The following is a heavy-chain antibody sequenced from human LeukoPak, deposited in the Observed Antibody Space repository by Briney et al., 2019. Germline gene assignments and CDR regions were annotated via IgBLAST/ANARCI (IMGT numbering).Heavy chain of an antibody. Sequence: PSETLSLTCTVSGGSISSYYWGWIRQPPGKGLEWIGYIYYSGSTNYNPSLKSRVTISVDTSKNQFSLKLSSVTAADTAVYYCARGTTYYYDSSGYYPTFDYWGQGTLVTVSS. CDR2: IYYSGST. CDR3: ARGTTYYYDSSGYYPTFDY. D-gene: IGHD3-22*01. V-gene: IGHV4-59*01. J-gene: IGHJ4*02. CDR1: GGSISSYY.